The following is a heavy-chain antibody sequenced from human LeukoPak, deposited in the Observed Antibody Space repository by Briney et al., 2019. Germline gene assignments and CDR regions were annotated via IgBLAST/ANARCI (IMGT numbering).Heavy chain of an antibody. CDR2: ISAYNGNT. Sequence: ASVKVSCKASGYTFTSYGISWVRQAPGQGLEWMGWISAYNGNTNYAQKLQGRVTMTTDTSTSTAYMELRSLRSEDTAVYYCARRGVLTYYYDSSGYYGPYYYMDVWGKGTTVTISS. CDR1: GYTFTSYG. J-gene: IGHJ6*03. D-gene: IGHD3-22*01. CDR3: ARRGVLTYYYDSSGYYGPYYYMDV. V-gene: IGHV1-18*01.